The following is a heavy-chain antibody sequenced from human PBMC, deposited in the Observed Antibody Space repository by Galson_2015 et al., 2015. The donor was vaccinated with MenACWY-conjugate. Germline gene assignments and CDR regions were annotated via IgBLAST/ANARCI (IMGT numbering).Heavy chain of an antibody. D-gene: IGHD1-26*01. CDR2: INPSGGTT. Sequence: SVKVSCKASGYTFTNFLMHWVRQAPGQGLEWIGHINPSGGTTTYAQKFQGRVTVTRDTSSTTVYMELSSLTSEDTAVYFCARDGGGSYNDYWGQGTLVTVSS. CDR1: GYTFTNFL. V-gene: IGHV1-46*01. J-gene: IGHJ4*02. CDR3: ARDGGGSYNDY.